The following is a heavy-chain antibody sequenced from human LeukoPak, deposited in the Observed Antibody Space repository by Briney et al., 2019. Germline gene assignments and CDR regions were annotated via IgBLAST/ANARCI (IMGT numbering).Heavy chain of an antibody. CDR2: IYYSGST. D-gene: IGHD3-22*01. V-gene: IGHV4-39*07. J-gene: IGHJ4*02. CDR3: HHGSATTRNKYYYDSSGHSAD. CDR1: GGSISSYY. Sequence: SETLSLTCTVSGGSISSYYWGWIRQPPGKGLEWIGSIYYSGSTYYNPSLKSRVTISVDTSKNQFSLKLSSVTAADTAVYYCHHGSATTRNKYYYDSSGHSADWGQGTLVTVSS.